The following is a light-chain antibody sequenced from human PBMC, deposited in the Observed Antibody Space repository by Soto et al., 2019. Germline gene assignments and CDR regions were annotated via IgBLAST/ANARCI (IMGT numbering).Light chain of an antibody. Sequence: QSALTQPASVSGSPGQSVTISCTGTSSDVGGYKFVSWYQQYPGKAPKVMIYEVNNRPSGVSDRFSGSKSGNTASLTVSGLQAEDEAHYYCSSFAGSSTLVFGGGTKVTVL. V-gene: IGLV2-14*01. J-gene: IGLJ3*02. CDR1: SSDVGGYKF. CDR2: EVN. CDR3: SSFAGSSTLV.